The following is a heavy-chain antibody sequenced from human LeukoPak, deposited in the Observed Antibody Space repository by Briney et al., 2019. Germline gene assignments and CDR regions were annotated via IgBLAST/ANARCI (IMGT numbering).Heavy chain of an antibody. CDR2: ISSSSSYI. CDR1: GISFSTSW. J-gene: IGHJ4*02. CDR3: VKYSSGGFDY. D-gene: IGHD6-19*01. Sequence: GSLRLSCAASGISFSTSWMSWFRQAPGKGLEWVSSISSSSSYIYYADSVKGRFTISRDNAKNSLYPQMNSLRAEDTAVYYCVKYSSGGFDYWGQGTLVTVSS. V-gene: IGHV3-21*01.